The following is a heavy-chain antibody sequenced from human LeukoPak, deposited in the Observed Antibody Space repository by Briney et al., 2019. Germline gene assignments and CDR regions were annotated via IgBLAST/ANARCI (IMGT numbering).Heavy chain of an antibody. D-gene: IGHD3-3*01. V-gene: IGHV4-34*01. CDR3: ARGPYFYDFWSGSALKNDY. J-gene: IGHJ4*02. CDR1: GGSFSGYY. Sequence: SETLSLTCAVYGGSFSGYYWSWIRQPPGKGLEWIGEINHSGSTNYNPSPKSRVTISIDTSKNQFSLKLSSVTAADTAVYYCARGPYFYDFWSGSALKNDYWGQGTLVTVSS. CDR2: INHSGST.